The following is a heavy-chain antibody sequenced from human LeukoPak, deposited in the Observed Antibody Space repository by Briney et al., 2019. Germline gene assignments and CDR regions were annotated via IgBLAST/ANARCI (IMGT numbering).Heavy chain of an antibody. CDR2: ISYDGSNK. V-gene: IGHV3-30-3*01. D-gene: IGHD3-3*01. CDR3: AREIPTRITIFGVVTMGALDY. J-gene: IGHJ4*02. CDR1: GFTFSSYA. Sequence: PGRSLRLSCAASGFTFSSYAMHWVRQAPGKGLEWVAVISYDGSNKYYADSVKGRFTISRDNSKNTLYLQMNSLRAEDTAVYYCAREIPTRITIFGVVTMGALDYWGQGTLVTVSS.